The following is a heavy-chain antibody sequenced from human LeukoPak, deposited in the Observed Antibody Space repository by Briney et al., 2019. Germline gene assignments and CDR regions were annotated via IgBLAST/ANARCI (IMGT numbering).Heavy chain of an antibody. Sequence: GGSLRLSCAASGFTFSSYAMSWVRQAPGKGLYWVSGISGSGGSTYYADSVKGRFTISRGNSKNRLYLQMNSLRAEDTAVYYCAKRPRGNYLDPFDYWGQGTLVTVSS. CDR2: ISGSGGST. V-gene: IGHV3-23*01. CDR3: AKRPRGNYLDPFDY. D-gene: IGHD3-10*01. J-gene: IGHJ4*02. CDR1: GFTFSSYA.